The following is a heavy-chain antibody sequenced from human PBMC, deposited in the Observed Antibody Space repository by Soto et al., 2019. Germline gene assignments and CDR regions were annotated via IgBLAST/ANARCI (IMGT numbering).Heavy chain of an antibody. V-gene: IGHV1-3*01. Sequence: ASVKVSCKASGYTFTSYAMHWVRQAPGQRLEWMGWINAGNGNTKYSQKIQGRVTITRDTSASTAYMELSSWGSEDTAVYFCARAELSSYCGGGSCYSDHWGRGTLVTVS. J-gene: IGHJ4*02. D-gene: IGHD2-15*01. CDR3: ARAELSSYCGGGSCYSDH. CDR1: GYTFTSYA. CDR2: INAGNGNT.